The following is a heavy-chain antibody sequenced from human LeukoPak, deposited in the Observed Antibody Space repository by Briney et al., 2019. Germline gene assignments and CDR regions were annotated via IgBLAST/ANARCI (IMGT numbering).Heavy chain of an antibody. CDR3: ARDYGDYRFDY. CDR2: ISCYDGTT. D-gene: IGHD4-17*01. V-gene: IGHV1-18*01. CDR1: GYTFRSHG. J-gene: IGHJ4*02. Sequence: ASVKVSCEASGYTFRSHGISWVRQAPGQGLEWMGWISCYDGTTKYAQKFQGRVILTTDSSTSTAYMELRSLRSDDTAVYYCARDYGDYRFDYWGQGTLVTVSS.